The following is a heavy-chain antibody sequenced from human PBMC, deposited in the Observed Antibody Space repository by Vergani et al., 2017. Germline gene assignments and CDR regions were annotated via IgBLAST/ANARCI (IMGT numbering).Heavy chain of an antibody. J-gene: IGHJ6*02. CDR3: ARQAAAGDYYYYYGMDV. V-gene: IGHV1-8*03. CDR1: GYTFTSYY. D-gene: IGHD6-13*01. Sequence: QVQLVQSGAEVKKPGASVKVSCKASGYTFTSYYMDWVRQATGQGLEWMGWMNPNSGNTGYAQKFQGRVTITRNTSISTAYMELSSLRSEDTAVYYCARQAAAGDYYYYYGMDVWGQGTTVTVSS. CDR2: MNPNSGNT.